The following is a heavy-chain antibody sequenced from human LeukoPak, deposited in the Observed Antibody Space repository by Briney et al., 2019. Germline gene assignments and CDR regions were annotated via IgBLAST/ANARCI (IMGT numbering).Heavy chain of an antibody. Sequence: ASVKVYCKVSGYTLTELSMHWVRQAPGKGLEWMGGFDPEDGETIYAQKFQGRVTMTEDTSTDTAYMELSSLRSEDTAVYYCATTSYDSSGYYYPVFGYWGQGTLVTVSS. CDR1: GYTLTELS. CDR3: ATTSYDSSGYYYPVFGY. J-gene: IGHJ4*02. V-gene: IGHV1-24*01. CDR2: FDPEDGET. D-gene: IGHD3-22*01.